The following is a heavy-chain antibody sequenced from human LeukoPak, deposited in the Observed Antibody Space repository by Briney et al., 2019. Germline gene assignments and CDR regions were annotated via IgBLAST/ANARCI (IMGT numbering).Heavy chain of an antibody. CDR2: MNPNSGNT. V-gene: IGHV1-8*01. Sequence: GASVKVSCKASGYTFTSYDINWVRQATGQGLEWIGWMNPNSGNTGYAQKFQGRVTMTRNTSISTAYMELSSLRSEDTAVYYCARVGRNTYYSSSWYHFDYWGQGTLVTVSS. CDR1: GYTFTSYD. D-gene: IGHD6-13*01. CDR3: ARVGRNTYYSSSWYHFDY. J-gene: IGHJ4*02.